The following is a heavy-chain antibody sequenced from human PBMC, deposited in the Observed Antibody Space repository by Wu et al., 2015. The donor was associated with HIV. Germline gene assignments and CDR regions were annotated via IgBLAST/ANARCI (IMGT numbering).Heavy chain of an antibody. CDR1: GYTFTSYG. CDR3: ARDFTPYTIVGATSIDY. D-gene: IGHD1-26*01. V-gene: IGHV1-18*01. CDR2: LSAYNGNT. J-gene: IGHJ4*02. Sequence: QVQLVQSGAEVKKPGASVKVSCKASGYTFTSYGINWVRQAPGQGLEWMGWLSAYNGNTNYAQKLQGRVTMTTDTSTSTAYMELRSLRSDDTAVYYCARDFTPYTIVGATSIDYWGQGTLVTVSS.